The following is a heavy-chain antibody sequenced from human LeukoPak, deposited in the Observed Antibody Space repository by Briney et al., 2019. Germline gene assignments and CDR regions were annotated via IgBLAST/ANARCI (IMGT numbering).Heavy chain of an antibody. J-gene: IGHJ4*02. D-gene: IGHD3-10*01. Sequence: PSETLSLTCTVSGGSISSSNYYWGWIRQPPGKGLEWIGGIYYSGSTNYNPSLKSRVTISVDTSKNHFSLKLSSVTAADTAVYYCASGLDYYGSGAVDYWGQGTLVTVSS. V-gene: IGHV4-39*02. CDR2: IYYSGST. CDR1: GGSISSSNYY. CDR3: ASGLDYYGSGAVDY.